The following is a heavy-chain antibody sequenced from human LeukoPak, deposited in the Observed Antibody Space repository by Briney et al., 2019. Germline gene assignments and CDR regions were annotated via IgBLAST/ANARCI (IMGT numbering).Heavy chain of an antibody. J-gene: IGHJ2*01. CDR3: AGSDTIGYLPREWDYWYFDR. Sequence: GGSLRLSCAASGFTFSNYWMHWVRQAPGKGLEWVSSISIGNTYIYYADSVKGRFTISRDNAKNSLYLQLNSLRAEDTAVYYCAGSDTIGYLPREWDYWYFDRWGRGTLVTVSS. CDR1: GFTFSNYW. D-gene: IGHD3-22*01. CDR2: ISIGNTYI. V-gene: IGHV3-21*03.